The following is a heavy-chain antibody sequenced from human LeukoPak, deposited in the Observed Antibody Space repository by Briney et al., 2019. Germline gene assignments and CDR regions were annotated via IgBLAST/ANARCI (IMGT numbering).Heavy chain of an antibody. J-gene: IGHJ4*01. Sequence: SEALSLTCTVSGGSISSSSYYWGWIRQPPGKGLEWIGSIYYSGSTYYNPSLKSRVTISVDTSKNQFSLKLSSVTAADTAVYYCARRYFYDSGGYYYYFDYWGHGTLVTVSS. CDR1: GGSISSSSYY. CDR3: ARRYFYDSGGYYYYFDY. D-gene: IGHD3-22*01. CDR2: IYYSGST. V-gene: IGHV4-39*01.